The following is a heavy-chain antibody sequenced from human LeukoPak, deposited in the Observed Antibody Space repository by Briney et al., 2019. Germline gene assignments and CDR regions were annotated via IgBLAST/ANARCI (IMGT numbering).Heavy chain of an antibody. V-gene: IGHV4-38-2*01. J-gene: IGHJ5*02. D-gene: IGHD2-2*01. CDR3: ARADVVVVPAVGRYNWFDP. CDR2: IYHSGST. Sequence: PGGSLRLSCAASGFTFGNYAMNWVRQAPGKGLEWIGSIYHSGSTYYNPSLKSRVTISVDTSKNQFSLKLSSVTAADTAVYYCARADVVVVPAVGRYNWFDPWGQGTLVTVSS. CDR1: GFTFGNYA.